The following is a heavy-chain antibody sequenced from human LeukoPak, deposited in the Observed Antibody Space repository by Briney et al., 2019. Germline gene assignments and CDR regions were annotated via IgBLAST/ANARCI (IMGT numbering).Heavy chain of an antibody. CDR2: IFGSGST. Sequence: SETLSLTCTVSGGSISSSYWTWIRQPAGKGLEWIGHIFGSGSTKYNPSLKSRVTISVDTSKNQFSLKLSSVTAADTAVYYCARDDWRVSGCLWGQGTLVTVSS. CDR3: ARDDWRVSGCL. V-gene: IGHV4-4*07. CDR1: GGSISSSY. D-gene: IGHD6-19*01. J-gene: IGHJ4*02.